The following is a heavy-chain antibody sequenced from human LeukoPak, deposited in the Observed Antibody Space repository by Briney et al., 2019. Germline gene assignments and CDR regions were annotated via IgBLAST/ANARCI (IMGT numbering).Heavy chain of an antibody. CDR1: GLTLKDAW. V-gene: IGHV3-15*01. Sequence: PGGSLRLSCAVSGLTLKDAWMTWVRQAPGRGLEWVARIKAGTSGGTADYAAPVKGRFTISRDDSNNVVSLQMSSLKNEDAAVYYCTTGFCTSTACHWDDAFAAWGQGTTVTVSS. J-gene: IGHJ3*01. CDR3: TTGFCTSTACHWDDAFAA. D-gene: IGHD2-2*01. CDR2: IKAGTSGGTA.